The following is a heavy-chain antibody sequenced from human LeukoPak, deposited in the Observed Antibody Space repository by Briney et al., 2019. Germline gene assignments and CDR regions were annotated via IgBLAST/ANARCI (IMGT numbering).Heavy chain of an antibody. V-gene: IGHV3-30*02. CDR2: IRYDGSNK. J-gene: IGHJ4*02. CDR1: GFTFSSYR. D-gene: IGHD3-10*01. Sequence: GGSLRLSCAASGFTFSSYRMNWVRRAPGKGLEWVAFIRYDGSNKYYADSVKGRFTISRDNSKNTLYLQMNSLRAEDTAVYYCANNPRYYYAPYYFDYWGQGTLVTVSS. CDR3: ANNPRYYYAPYYFDY.